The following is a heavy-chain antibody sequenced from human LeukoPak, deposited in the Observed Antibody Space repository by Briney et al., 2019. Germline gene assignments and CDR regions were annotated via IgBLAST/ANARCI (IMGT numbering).Heavy chain of an antibody. D-gene: IGHD3-22*01. J-gene: IGHJ4*02. Sequence: SQTLSLTCGISGDXVSSNSATWNWIRQSPSRGLEWLGRTYYRSKWSNDYAVSVKSRITINPDKSKNQFSLQLSSVTPDDTAVYYCARGIADSTGYYYVDYWGQGTLVTVSS. CDR3: ARGIADSTGYYYVDY. CDR2: TYYRSKWSN. V-gene: IGHV6-1*01. CDR1: GDXVSSNSAT.